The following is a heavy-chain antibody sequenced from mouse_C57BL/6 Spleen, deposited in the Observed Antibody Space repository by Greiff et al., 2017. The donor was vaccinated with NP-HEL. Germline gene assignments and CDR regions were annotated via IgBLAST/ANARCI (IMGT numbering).Heavy chain of an antibody. J-gene: IGHJ2*01. CDR3: ARLKDYDYYFDY. Sequence: QVQLQQPGAELVKPGASVKLSCKASGYTFTSYWMHWVKQRPGQGLEWIGMIHPNSGSTNYNEKFKSKATLTVDKSSSTAYMQLSSLTSEDSAVYYGARLKDYDYYFDYWGQGTTLTVSS. CDR1: GYTFTSYW. D-gene: IGHD1-1*01. CDR2: IHPNSGST. V-gene: IGHV1-64*01.